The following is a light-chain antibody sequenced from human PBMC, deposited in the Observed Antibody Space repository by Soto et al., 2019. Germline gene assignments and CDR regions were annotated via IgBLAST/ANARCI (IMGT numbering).Light chain of an antibody. CDR3: QQYGGSRWT. CDR2: GAS. J-gene: IGKJ1*01. Sequence: EIVLTQSPCTLSLSPGERATLSCRASQSVSSTYLAWYQQKPGQAPRLLIYGASNRATGMPDRFSGSGSGTDFTLTIRRLETEDFAVYYCQQYGGSRWTFGQGTRVDI. CDR1: QSVSSTY. V-gene: IGKV3-20*01.